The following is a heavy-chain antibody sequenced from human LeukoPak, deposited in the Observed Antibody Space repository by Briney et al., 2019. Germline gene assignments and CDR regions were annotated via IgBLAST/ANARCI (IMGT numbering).Heavy chain of an antibody. CDR3: ARGIVGANAY. CDR1: GFTFSSYW. D-gene: IGHD1-26*01. CDR2: INRDGSST. V-gene: IGHV3-74*01. Sequence: GGSLRLSCAASGFTFSSYWMHWVRQTPGKGLVWVSRINRDGSSTSYADSVKGRFTISRDNAKNMLYLQINSLRAEDTAVYYCARGIVGANAYWGQGTLVTVSS. J-gene: IGHJ4*02.